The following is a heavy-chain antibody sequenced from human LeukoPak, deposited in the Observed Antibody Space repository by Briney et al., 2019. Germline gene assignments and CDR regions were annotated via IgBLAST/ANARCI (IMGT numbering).Heavy chain of an antibody. CDR2: IYYSGST. D-gene: IGHD3-22*01. V-gene: IGHV4-59*08. J-gene: IGHJ4*02. CDR3: ASYYYDSSGYYYILY. Sequence: SETLSLTCTVSGGSISSYSCSWIRQPPGKGLEWIGYIYYSGSTYYNPSLKSRVTISVDTSKNQFSLKLSSVTAADTAVYYCASYYYDSSGYYYILYWGQGTLVTVSS. CDR1: GGSISSYS.